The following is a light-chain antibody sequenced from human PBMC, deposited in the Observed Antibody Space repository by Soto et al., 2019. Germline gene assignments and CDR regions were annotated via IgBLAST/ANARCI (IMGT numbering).Light chain of an antibody. CDR1: QRISSW. Sequence: DIQRSQSPSTLSASVGVGVASTCRASQRISSWLAWYQQKPGKAPKLLIYDASSLESGVPSRFSGTGSGTELTLTISSLQPDDFATYYCQQYNVNSLWTFGQGTKVDIK. J-gene: IGKJ1*01. CDR2: DAS. V-gene: IGKV1-5*01. CDR3: QQYNVNSLWT.